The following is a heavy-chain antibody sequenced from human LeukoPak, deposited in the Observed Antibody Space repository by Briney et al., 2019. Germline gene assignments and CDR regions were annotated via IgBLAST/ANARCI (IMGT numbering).Heavy chain of an antibody. D-gene: IGHD3-9*01. CDR3: ARESANYDILTGYYNPLDY. CDR1: GYTFTGYY. J-gene: IGHJ4*02. CDR2: INPNSGGT. Sequence: ASVKVSCKASGYTFTGYYMHWVRQAPGRGLEWLGWINPNSGGTNYAQKFQGRVTMTRDTSISTAYMELSRLRSDDTAVYYCARESANYDILTGYYNPLDYWGQGTLVTVSS. V-gene: IGHV1-2*02.